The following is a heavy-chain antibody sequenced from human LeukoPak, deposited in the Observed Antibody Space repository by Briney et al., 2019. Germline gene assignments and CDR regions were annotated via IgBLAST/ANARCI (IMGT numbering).Heavy chain of an antibody. Sequence: ASVKVSCKASGYTFTGYYMHWVRQAPGKGLEWMGGFDPEDGETIYAQKFQGRVTMTEDTSTDTAYMELSSLRSEDTAVYYCATGNSFDYWGQGTLVTVSS. D-gene: IGHD6-13*01. J-gene: IGHJ4*02. CDR1: GYTFTGYY. V-gene: IGHV1-24*01. CDR2: FDPEDGET. CDR3: ATGNSFDY.